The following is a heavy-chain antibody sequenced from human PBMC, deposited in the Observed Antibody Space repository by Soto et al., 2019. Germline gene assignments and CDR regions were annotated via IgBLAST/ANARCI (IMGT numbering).Heavy chain of an antibody. D-gene: IGHD2-8*01. CDR2: IIGSGGST. J-gene: IGHJ4*02. Sequence: EVQLLESGGGLVQPGGSLRLSCAASGFTFSSYAMSWVRQAPGKGLEWVSAIIGSGGSTYYADSVKGRFTISRDNSNNTLYLQMNGLRAEDTALYYWAIVHGHDWGQGTLVTVSS. CDR1: GFTFSSYA. V-gene: IGHV3-23*01. CDR3: AIVHGHD.